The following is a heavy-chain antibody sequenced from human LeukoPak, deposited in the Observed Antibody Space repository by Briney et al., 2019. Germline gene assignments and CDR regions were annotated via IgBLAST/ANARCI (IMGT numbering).Heavy chain of an antibody. CDR2: ISSSDTYT. CDR3: ARDLYDSGAYSSPIDY. Sequence: GGSLSLFCAASGSTFSDYYMSWIRQAPGKGLEWVSYISSSDTYTNYADSVKGRFTISRDNAKNSLYLQMNSLRAEDTAVYYCARDLYDSGAYSSPIDYWGQGTLVTVSS. CDR1: GSTFSDYY. J-gene: IGHJ4*02. D-gene: IGHD3-22*01. V-gene: IGHV3-11*06.